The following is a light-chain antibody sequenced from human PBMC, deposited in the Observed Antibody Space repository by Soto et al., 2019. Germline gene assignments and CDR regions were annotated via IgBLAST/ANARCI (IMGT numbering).Light chain of an antibody. CDR2: DVS. Sequence: QSILTQPASVSGSPGQSITISCTGTSSDVGGYNYVSWYQQHPGKAPKLMIYDVSNRPSGVSNRFSGSKSGNTASLTISGHQAEDEADYYCSSYTSSSTVVVGGGTKLTVL. J-gene: IGLJ2*01. CDR1: SSDVGGYNY. V-gene: IGLV2-14*01. CDR3: SSYTSSSTVV.